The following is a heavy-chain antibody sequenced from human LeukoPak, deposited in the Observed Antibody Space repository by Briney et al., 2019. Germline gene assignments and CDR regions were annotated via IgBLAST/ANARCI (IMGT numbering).Heavy chain of an antibody. Sequence: SVKVSCKASGGTFSSYAISWVRQAPRQGLEWMGGIIPIFGTANYAQKFQGRVTITADESTSTAYMVLSSLRSEDTAVYYCARPYDFWSGYHQYFQHWGQGTLVTVSS. CDR2: IIPIFGTA. V-gene: IGHV1-69*01. CDR3: ARPYDFWSGYHQYFQH. CDR1: GGTFSSYA. D-gene: IGHD3-3*01. J-gene: IGHJ1*01.